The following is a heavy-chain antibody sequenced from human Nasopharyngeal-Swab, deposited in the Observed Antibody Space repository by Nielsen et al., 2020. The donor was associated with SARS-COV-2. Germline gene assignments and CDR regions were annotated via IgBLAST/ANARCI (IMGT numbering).Heavy chain of an antibody. Sequence: SETLSLTCAVYGASVSDYHWSWIRQPPGKGLEWIGEMKPSGNTNYNPSLKGRVAISIDTSKNQFFLNLRSVTAADTAVYYCARSRWLRGNFDYWGQGTLVTVSS. CDR2: MKPSGNT. CDR3: ARSRWLRGNFDY. V-gene: IGHV4-34*01. CDR1: GASVSDYH. J-gene: IGHJ4*02. D-gene: IGHD5-12*01.